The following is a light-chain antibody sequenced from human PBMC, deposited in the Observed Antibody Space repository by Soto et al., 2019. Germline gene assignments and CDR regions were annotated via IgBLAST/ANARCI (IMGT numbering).Light chain of an antibody. CDR2: DVS. CDR1: SSDVGGYNY. J-gene: IGLJ1*01. V-gene: IGLV2-11*01. Sequence: QSVLTQPRSVSGSPGQSVTISCTGTSSDVGGYNYVSWYQQHPGKAPKLMIYDVSKRPSGVPDRFSGSKSGNTASRTISGLQAEDEADYYCCSYAGSYYVFGTGTKLTVL. CDR3: CSYAGSYYV.